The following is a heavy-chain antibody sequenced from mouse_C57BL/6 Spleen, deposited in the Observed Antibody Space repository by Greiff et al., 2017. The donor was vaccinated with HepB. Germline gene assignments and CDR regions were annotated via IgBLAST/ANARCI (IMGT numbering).Heavy chain of an antibody. D-gene: IGHD1-3*01. CDR1: GYAFSSSW. V-gene: IGHV1-82*01. J-gene: IGHJ1*03. CDR3: ARSKKGYHWYFDV. CDR2: IYPGDGDT. Sequence: QVQLKQSGPELVKPGASVKISCKASGYAFSSSWMNWVKQRPGKGLEWIGRIYPGDGDTNYNGKFKGKATLTADKSSSTAYMQLSSLTSEDSAVYFCARSKKGYHWYFDVWGTRTTVTVSS.